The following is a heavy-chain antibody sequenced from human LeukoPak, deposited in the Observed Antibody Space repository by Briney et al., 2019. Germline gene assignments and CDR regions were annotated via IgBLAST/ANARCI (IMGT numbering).Heavy chain of an antibody. CDR2: MNPNSGNT. D-gene: IGHD6-19*01. CDR3: ARGPLAVAGSPLFY. Sequence: ASVKVSCKASGYTFTSYDINWVRQATGQGLEWMGWMNPNSGNTGYAQKFQGRVTITRNTSISTAYMELSSLRSEDTAVYYRARGPLAVAGSPLFYWGQGTLVTVSS. CDR1: GYTFTSYD. J-gene: IGHJ4*02. V-gene: IGHV1-8*03.